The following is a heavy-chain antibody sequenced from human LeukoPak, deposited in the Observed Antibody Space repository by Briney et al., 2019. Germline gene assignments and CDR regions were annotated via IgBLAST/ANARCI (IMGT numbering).Heavy chain of an antibody. CDR3: ARLGGYCSGSSCYWLDY. Sequence: TSGTLSLTCTVSGDSISSSSYYWGWIRQPPGKGLEWVASIYHSGSTFYNPSLKSRVTISVDTSKNQFSLKLSSVTAADTAVYYCARLGGYCSGSSCYWLDYWGQGTLVTVSA. D-gene: IGHD2-15*01. CDR2: IYHSGST. CDR1: GDSISSSSYY. J-gene: IGHJ4*02. V-gene: IGHV4-39*01.